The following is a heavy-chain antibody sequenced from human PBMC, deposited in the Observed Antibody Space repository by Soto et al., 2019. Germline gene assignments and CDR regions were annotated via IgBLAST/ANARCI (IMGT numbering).Heavy chain of an antibody. CDR2: IDYSGST. J-gene: IGHJ4*02. D-gene: IGHD3-9*01. V-gene: IGHV4-39*01. CDR1: GGSISSSSYY. CDR3: ARLRARLYYVIFVDDN. Sequence: QLQLQESGPGLVKPSETLSLTCTVSGGSISSSSYYWGWIRQPPGKGLEWIGSIDYSGSTHYNPSLKSRVTISXXTXTXXFSLKLNSVTAADTAVYYCARLRARLYYVIFVDDNWGQGTLVTVSS.